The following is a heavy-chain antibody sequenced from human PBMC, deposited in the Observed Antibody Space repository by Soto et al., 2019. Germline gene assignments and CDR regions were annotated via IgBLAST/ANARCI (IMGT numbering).Heavy chain of an antibody. CDR1: GFTVSSNY. CDR2: IYSGGST. V-gene: IGHV3-53*01. CDR3: ARDRDGYNWSFDC. D-gene: IGHD5-12*01. Sequence: PGGSLRLSCAASGFTVSSNYMSWVRQAPGKGLEWVSVIYSGGSTYYADSVKGRFTISRDNSKNTLYLQMNSLRAEDTAVYYCARDRDGYNWSFDCWGQRTLVTVSS. J-gene: IGHJ4*02.